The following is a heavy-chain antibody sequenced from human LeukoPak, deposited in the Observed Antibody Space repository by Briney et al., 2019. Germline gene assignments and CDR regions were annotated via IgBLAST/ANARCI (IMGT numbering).Heavy chain of an antibody. CDR3: AREKSVEVGFSYIEY. D-gene: IGHD5-18*01. CDR1: GGSISSGGYY. V-gene: IGHV4-31*03. CDR2: IYFSGAT. J-gene: IGHJ4*02. Sequence: SETLSLTCTVSGGSISSGGYYWSWIRQHQGKGLEWIVYIYFSGATFYNPSLKSRVSISLDTSKHRFSLELNSLTAADTAVYYCAREKSVEVGFSYIEYWGPGTLVTVSS.